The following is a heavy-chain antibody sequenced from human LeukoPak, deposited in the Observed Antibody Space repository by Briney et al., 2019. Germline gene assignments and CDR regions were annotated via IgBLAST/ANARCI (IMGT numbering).Heavy chain of an antibody. Sequence: SGGSLRLSCAASGFTFDDYAMHWVRQAPGKGLEWVSGISWNSGSIGYADSVKGRFTISRDNAKNSLYLQMNSLRAEDTALYYCANGEARYRSSWAQGYWGQGTLVTVSS. CDR1: GFTFDDYA. CDR3: ANGEARYRSSWAQGY. D-gene: IGHD6-13*01. CDR2: ISWNSGSI. J-gene: IGHJ4*02. V-gene: IGHV3-9*01.